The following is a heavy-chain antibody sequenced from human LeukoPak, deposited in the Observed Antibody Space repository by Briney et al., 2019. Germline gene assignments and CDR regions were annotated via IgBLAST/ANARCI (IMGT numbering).Heavy chain of an antibody. CDR3: ATRFGELLLRDDY. V-gene: IGHV4-4*02. D-gene: IGHD3-10*01. CDR2: IYHSGST. J-gene: IGHJ4*02. CDR1: GGSISSSNW. Sequence: SGTLSLTCAVSGGSISSSNWWSWVRQPPGKGLEWIGEIYHSGSTNYNPSLKSRVTISVDKSKNQFSLKLSSVTAADTAVYYCATRFGELLLRDDYWGQGTLVTVSS.